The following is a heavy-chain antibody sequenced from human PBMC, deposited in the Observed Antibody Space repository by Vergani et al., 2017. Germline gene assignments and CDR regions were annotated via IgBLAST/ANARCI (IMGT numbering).Heavy chain of an antibody. CDR3: ARRLLTVTNDDAIDI. CDR2: IYNSGST. D-gene: IGHD2-21*02. Sequence: QLQLQESGPGLVKPSETLSLTCSVSGDSISSSNYYWGWIRQPPGKGLEWIGSIYNSGSTHYNPSLKSQVTISVDTSKNQFSLKLSSVTAADTAVYYCARRLLTVTNDDAIDIWGQGTMVTVSS. CDR1: GDSISSSNYY. V-gene: IGHV4-39*01. J-gene: IGHJ3*02.